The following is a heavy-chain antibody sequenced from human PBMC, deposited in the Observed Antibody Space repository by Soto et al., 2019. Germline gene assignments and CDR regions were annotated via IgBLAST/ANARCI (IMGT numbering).Heavy chain of an antibody. Sequence: GASVKVSCKASGYTFTSYGISWVRQALGQGLEWMGWISAYNGNTNYAQKLQGRVTMTTDTSTSTAYMELRSLRSDDTAVYHCARGRVRGESAYGMDVWGQGTTVTVSS. D-gene: IGHD3-10*01. CDR3: ARGRVRGESAYGMDV. CDR2: ISAYNGNT. CDR1: GYTFTSYG. V-gene: IGHV1-18*01. J-gene: IGHJ6*02.